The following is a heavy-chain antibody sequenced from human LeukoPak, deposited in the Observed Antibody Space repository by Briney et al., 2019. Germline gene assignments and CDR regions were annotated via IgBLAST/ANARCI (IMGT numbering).Heavy chain of an antibody. D-gene: IGHD3-22*01. CDR1: GFTFSSYA. CDR3: ARERDYYDSSGYYYPDAFDI. CDR2: ISGSGGST. Sequence: GGSLRLSCAASGFTFSSYAMSWVRQAPGKGLEWVSAISGSGGSTYYADSVKGRFTISRDNSKNTLYLQMNSLRAEDTAVYYCARERDYYDSSGYYYPDAFDIWGQGTVVTVSS. V-gene: IGHV3-23*01. J-gene: IGHJ3*02.